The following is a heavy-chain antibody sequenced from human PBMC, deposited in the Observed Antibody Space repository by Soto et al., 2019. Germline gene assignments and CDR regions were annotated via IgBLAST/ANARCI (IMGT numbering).Heavy chain of an antibody. CDR3: ARTYYDFWSGYLYYYYYGMDV. D-gene: IGHD3-3*01. CDR2: ISAYNGNT. J-gene: IGHJ6*04. CDR1: GYTFTSYG. Sequence: ASVKVSCKASGYTFTSYGISWVRQAPGQGLEWMGWISAYNGNTNYAQKLQGRVTMTTDTSTSTAYMELRSLRSDDTAVYYCARTYYDFWSGYLYYYYYGMDVWGKGPTVTVSS. V-gene: IGHV1-18*01.